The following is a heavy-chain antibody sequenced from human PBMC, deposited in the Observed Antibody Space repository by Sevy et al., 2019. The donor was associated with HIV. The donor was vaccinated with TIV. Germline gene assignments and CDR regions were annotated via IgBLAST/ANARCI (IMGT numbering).Heavy chain of an antibody. CDR2: ISHDGGKK. D-gene: IGHD4-17*01. CDR1: GFIFDDYG. CDR3: TKDPPVYGDFPYGMDV. J-gene: IGHJ6*02. Sequence: GGSLRLSCVASGFIFDDYGMHWVRQAPGKGLEWVALISHDGGKKDYADSVRGRFTISRDNSNNTLYLQMNTLRRDDTAAYFCTKDPPVYGDFPYGMDVWGQGTTVTVSS. V-gene: IGHV3-30*18.